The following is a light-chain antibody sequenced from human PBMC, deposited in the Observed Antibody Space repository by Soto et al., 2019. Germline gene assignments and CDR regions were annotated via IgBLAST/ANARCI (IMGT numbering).Light chain of an antibody. CDR3: QQYGSSPRT. CDR1: QSVSSSY. J-gene: IGKJ1*01. Sequence: ENVFTQSSGTLCLAPGGRARRSPKASQSVSSSYLAWYQQKPGQAPRLLIYGASSRATGIPDRFSGSGSGTDFTLTISRLEPEDFAVYYCQQYGSSPRTFGQGTKVDIK. CDR2: GAS. V-gene: IGKV3-20*01.